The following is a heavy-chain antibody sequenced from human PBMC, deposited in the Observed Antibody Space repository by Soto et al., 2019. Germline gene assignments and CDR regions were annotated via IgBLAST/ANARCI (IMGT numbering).Heavy chain of an antibody. CDR1: GYTFADYF. CDR3: ARDPGFYGDYDGNFDY. J-gene: IGHJ4*02. D-gene: IGHD4-17*01. CDR2: INPNSGGT. V-gene: IGHV1-2*04. Sequence: GASVKVSCKASGYTFADYFMHWVRQAPGQGLEWMGWINPNSGGTNYAQRFQGWVTMTRDTSISTAYMELSRLRSDDTAVYYCARDPGFYGDYDGNFDYWGQGTLVTVSS.